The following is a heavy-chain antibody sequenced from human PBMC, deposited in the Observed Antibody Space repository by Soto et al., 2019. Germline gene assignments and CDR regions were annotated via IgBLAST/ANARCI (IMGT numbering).Heavy chain of an antibody. CDR1: GFTFSSYG. CDR2: IWYDGSNK. Sequence: QVQLVESGGGVVQPGRSLILSCAASGFTFSSYGMHWVRQAPGKGLEWVAVIWYDGSNKYYADSVKGRFTISRDNSKNTLYLQMNSLRAEDTAVYYCASLSVAGAHDAFDIWGQGTMVTVSS. J-gene: IGHJ3*02. V-gene: IGHV3-33*01. CDR3: ASLSVAGAHDAFDI. D-gene: IGHD6-19*01.